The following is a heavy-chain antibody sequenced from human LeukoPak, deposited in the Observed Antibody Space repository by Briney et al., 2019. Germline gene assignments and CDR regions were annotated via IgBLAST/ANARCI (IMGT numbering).Heavy chain of an antibody. CDR2: IYWDDDK. CDR1: GFSLSTSGVG. Sequence: SGPTLVNPTQTLTLTCTFSGFSLSTSGVGVGWIRQPPGKALEWLALIYWDDDKRYSPSLKSRLTITKDTSKNQVVLTMTNMDPVDTATYHCAQVVWFGDHQEDWFDPWGQGTLVTVSS. D-gene: IGHD3-10*01. J-gene: IGHJ5*02. V-gene: IGHV2-5*02. CDR3: AQVVWFGDHQEDWFDP.